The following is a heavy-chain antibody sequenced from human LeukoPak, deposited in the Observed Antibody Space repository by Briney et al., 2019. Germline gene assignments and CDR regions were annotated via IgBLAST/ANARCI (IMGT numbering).Heavy chain of an antibody. CDR3: ARDSSGWYYFDY. CDR2: ISAYNGNT. D-gene: IGHD6-19*01. Sequence: ASVKVSCKASGYTFTSYDINWVRQATGQGLEWMGWISAYNGNTNYAQKLQGRVTMTTDTSTSTACMELRSLRSDDTAVYYCARDSSGWYYFDYWGQGTLVTVSS. V-gene: IGHV1-18*01. CDR1: GYTFTSYD. J-gene: IGHJ4*02.